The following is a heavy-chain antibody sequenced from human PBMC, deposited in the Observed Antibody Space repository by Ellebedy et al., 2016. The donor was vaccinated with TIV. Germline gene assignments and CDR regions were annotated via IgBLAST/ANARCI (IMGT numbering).Heavy chain of an antibody. D-gene: IGHD2-8*01. V-gene: IGHV3-23*01. CDR3: ATVSGKYYFDS. Sequence: GGSLRLXCAPSGFTFSRHAMTWVRQAPGKGLEWVSSIIGSGDTTNYADSVKGRFSISRDNFKSTLFLQMNTLTAEDTAVYYCATVSGKYYFDSWGQGTMVTVSS. J-gene: IGHJ4*02. CDR1: GFTFSRHA. CDR2: IIGSGDTT.